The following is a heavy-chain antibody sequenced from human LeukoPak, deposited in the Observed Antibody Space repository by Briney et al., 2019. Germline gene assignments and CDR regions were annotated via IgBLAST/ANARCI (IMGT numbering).Heavy chain of an antibody. J-gene: IGHJ4*02. CDR1: GYTFTSYG. CDR3: ATLGYDSSGYPLLGY. D-gene: IGHD3-22*01. Sequence: ASVKVSCKASGYTFTSYGISWVRQAPGQGLEWMGWISAYNGNTKYSQKLQGRVTMTTETSTSTAYMELRSLTSDDTAFYYCATLGYDSSGYPLLGYWGQGTLVTVSS. CDR2: ISAYNGNT. V-gene: IGHV1-18*01.